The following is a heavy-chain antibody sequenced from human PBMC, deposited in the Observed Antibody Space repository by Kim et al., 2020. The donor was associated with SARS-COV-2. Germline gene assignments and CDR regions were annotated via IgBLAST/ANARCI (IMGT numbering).Heavy chain of an antibody. Sequence: GGSLRLSCAASGFTFSDYYMSWIRQAPGKGLEWVSYISSSGSTIYYADSVKGRFTISRDNAKNSLYLQMNSLRAEDTAVYYCARDDAVYDFWSGPDGDYYGMDVWGQGTTVTVSS. CDR2: ISSSGSTI. CDR3: ARDDAVYDFWSGPDGDYYGMDV. CDR1: GFTFSDYY. J-gene: IGHJ6*02. V-gene: IGHV3-11*01. D-gene: IGHD3-3*01.